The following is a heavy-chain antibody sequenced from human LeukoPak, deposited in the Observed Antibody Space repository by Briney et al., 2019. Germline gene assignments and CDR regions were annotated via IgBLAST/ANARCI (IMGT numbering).Heavy chain of an antibody. CDR3: ASDCSSTSCYARYYFDN. CDR2: IYYSGST. J-gene: IGHJ4*02. CDR1: GGSISTSSFY. D-gene: IGHD2-2*01. Sequence: SETLSLTCTVSGGSISTSSFYFGCIRQPPGKGLEWIGVIYYSGSTYYNPSLKSRVTISVDTSKNQFSLKLSSVTAADTAVYFCASDCSSTSCYARYYFDNWGQGTLVTVSS. V-gene: IGHV4-39*01.